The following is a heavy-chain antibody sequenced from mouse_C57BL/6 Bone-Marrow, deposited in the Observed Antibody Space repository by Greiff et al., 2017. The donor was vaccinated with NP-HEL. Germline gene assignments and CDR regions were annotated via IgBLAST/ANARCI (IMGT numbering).Heavy chain of an antibody. CDR2: IDPSDSYT. V-gene: IGHV1-69*01. J-gene: IGHJ4*01. CDR1: GYTFTSYW. CDR3: ARSYDYDDYYAMDY. D-gene: IGHD2-4*01. Sequence: QVQLQQSGAELVMPGASVKLSCKASGYTFTSYWMHWVKQRPGQGLEWIGEIDPSDSYTNYNQKFKGKSTLTVDKSSSTAYMQLSSLTSEDSAVYYCARSYDYDDYYAMDYWGQGTSVTVSS.